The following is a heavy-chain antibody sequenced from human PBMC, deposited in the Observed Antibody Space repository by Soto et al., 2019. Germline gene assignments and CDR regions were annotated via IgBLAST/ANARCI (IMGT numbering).Heavy chain of an antibody. V-gene: IGHV4-31*03. J-gene: IGHJ6*02. CDR1: GGSISSSGLY. CDR3: ARHRWGTTISLYYYYGVDV. Sequence: SETLSLTCTVSGGSISSSGLYWSWIRRHPDKGLELIGNIYYNGSTYYNPSLKSRVTISVDTSKNQFSLHLSSVTAADTAVFYCARHRWGTTISLYYYYGVDVWGQGTTVNVSS. D-gene: IGHD7-27*01. CDR2: IYYNGST.